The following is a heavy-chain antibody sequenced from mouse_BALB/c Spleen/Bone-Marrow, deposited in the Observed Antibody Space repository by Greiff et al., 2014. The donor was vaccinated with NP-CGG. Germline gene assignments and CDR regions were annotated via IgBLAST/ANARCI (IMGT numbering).Heavy chain of an antibody. CDR2: IDPANGNT. CDR1: GFNIKDTY. J-gene: IGHJ4*01. CDR3: ARWEYYAMDY. V-gene: IGHV14-3*02. D-gene: IGHD4-1*01. Sequence: LQESGAELVKPGASVKLSCTASGFNIKDTYMHWVKQRPEQGLEWIGRIDPANGNTKYDPKFQGKATITADTSSNTAYLQLSSLTSEDTAVYYCARWEYYAMDYWGQGISVTVSS.